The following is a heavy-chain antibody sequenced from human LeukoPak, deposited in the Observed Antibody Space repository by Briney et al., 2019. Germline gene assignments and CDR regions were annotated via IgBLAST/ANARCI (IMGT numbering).Heavy chain of an antibody. D-gene: IGHD3-10*01. CDR1: GDSVSSYY. Sequence: SETLSLTCTVSGDSVSSYYWSWIRQPPGKGLEWIGYIYYSGSTNYNPSLKSRVTISVDTSRNQFSLKLSSVTAADTAVYYCARDRYYGSGFHYFDYWGQGTLVTVSS. J-gene: IGHJ4*02. CDR3: ARDRYYGSGFHYFDY. CDR2: IYYSGST. V-gene: IGHV4-59*02.